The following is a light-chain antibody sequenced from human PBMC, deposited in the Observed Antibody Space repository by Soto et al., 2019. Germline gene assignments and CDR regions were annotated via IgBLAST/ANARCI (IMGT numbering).Light chain of an antibody. CDR1: QSVLYSSNNKNY. Sequence: DIVMTQAPDSLAVSLGERATINCKSSQSVLYSSNNKNYLAWYQQKPGQPPKLLIYWASTRESGVPDRLSGSGSGTDFTLTSSSLQAEDVAVYYCQQYYSTPFTFGGGTKVEIK. V-gene: IGKV4-1*01. J-gene: IGKJ4*01. CDR2: WAS. CDR3: QQYYSTPFT.